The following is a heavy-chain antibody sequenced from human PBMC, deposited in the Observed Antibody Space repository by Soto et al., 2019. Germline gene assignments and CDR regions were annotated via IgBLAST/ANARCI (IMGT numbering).Heavy chain of an antibody. D-gene: IGHD3-10*01. CDR1: GFTFSSYA. CDR3: AEGRFDY. Sequence: GGSLRLSCAASGFTFSSYAMHWVRQAPGKGLEWVAVISYDGSNKYYADSVKGRFTISRDNSKNTLYLQMNSLRAEDTAVYYCAEGRFDYWGQGTLVTVSS. J-gene: IGHJ4*02. CDR2: ISYDGSNK. V-gene: IGHV3-30-3*01.